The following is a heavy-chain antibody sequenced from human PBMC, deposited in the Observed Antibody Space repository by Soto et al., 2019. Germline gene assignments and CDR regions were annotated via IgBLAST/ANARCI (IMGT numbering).Heavy chain of an antibody. CDR2: ISSDGSTR. Sequence: EEQLVESGGGLVQPGGSLRLSCAASGFTFSSYEMNWVRQAPGKGLEWVSYISSDGSTRYYADSVKGRFTISRDNAKNSLFLQMNSLKAEDTSVYYCATDRGWELLWGQGTLVTVSS. CDR3: ATDRGWELL. CDR1: GFTFSSYE. J-gene: IGHJ4*02. V-gene: IGHV3-48*03. D-gene: IGHD1-26*01.